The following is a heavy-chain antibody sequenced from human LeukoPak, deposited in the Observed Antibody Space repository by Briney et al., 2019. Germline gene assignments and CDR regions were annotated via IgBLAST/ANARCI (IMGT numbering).Heavy chain of an antibody. CDR3: ATDQRYAFDY. Sequence: GGSLRLSCATSGFSFTDYPMNWVRQAPGKGLEWISNIRTTAEGAKYTYYADSVKGRVTISRDDGKNTLYLHMNSLRDDDTAVYYCATDQRYAFDYWGQGILVTVSS. V-gene: IGHV3-48*02. J-gene: IGHJ4*02. CDR1: GFSFTDYP. D-gene: IGHD3-9*01. CDR2: IRTTAEGAKYT.